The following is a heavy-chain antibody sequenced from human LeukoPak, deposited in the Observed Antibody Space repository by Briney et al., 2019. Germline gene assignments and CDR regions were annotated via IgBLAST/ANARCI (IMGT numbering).Heavy chain of an antibody. CDR3: ARDKVVVVPAASIMWGGHYYYGMDV. Sequence: PGGSLRLSCAASGFTFSSYWMSWVRQAPGKGLEWVANIKQDGSEKYYVDAVKGRFTISRDNAKNSLYLQMNSLRAEDTAVYYCARDKVVVVPAASIMWGGHYYYGMDVWGQGTTVTVSS. D-gene: IGHD2-2*01. J-gene: IGHJ6*02. V-gene: IGHV3-7*01. CDR1: GFTFSSYW. CDR2: IKQDGSEK.